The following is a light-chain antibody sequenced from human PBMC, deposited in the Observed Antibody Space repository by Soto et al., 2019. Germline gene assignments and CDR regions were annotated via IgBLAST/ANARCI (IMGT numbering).Light chain of an antibody. CDR1: SSDVGGYNY. CDR3: SSYTSSSIPVV. J-gene: IGLJ2*01. V-gene: IGLV2-14*01. Sequence: QSALTQPASVSGSPGQSITISCTGTSSDVGGYNYVSWYQQHPGKAPKLMIYEVSNRPSGVSNRFSGSKSGNTASLTISGLQAEDEADYCCSSYTSSSIPVVFGGGTKLTVL. CDR2: EVS.